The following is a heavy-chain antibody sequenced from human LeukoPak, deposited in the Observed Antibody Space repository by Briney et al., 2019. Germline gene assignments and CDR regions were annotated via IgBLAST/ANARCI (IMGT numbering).Heavy chain of an antibody. V-gene: IGHV5-51*01. CDR1: GNRFPSQC. CDR2: IFPGDSDT. CDR3: ARRPLHSQNWLAP. Sequence: GESLKISCRGYGNRFPSQCVAWVRQMPGKGLEWRGIIFPGDSDTRYSPSIHGQVTISVDRSISTAYLQWSSLKASDTAIYYCARRPLHSQNWLAPWGQGTLVTVSS. J-gene: IGHJ5*02.